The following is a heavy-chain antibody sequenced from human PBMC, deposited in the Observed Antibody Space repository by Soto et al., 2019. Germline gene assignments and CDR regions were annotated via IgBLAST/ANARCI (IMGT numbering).Heavy chain of an antibody. CDR1: GFTFSNYA. CDR2: ISGSGGST. D-gene: IGHD2-8*01. V-gene: IGHV3-23*01. CDR3: AKENAGPFDY. Sequence: GGSLRLSCAASGFTFSNYAMSWVRQAPGKGLEWVSTISGSGGSTYYVDSVKGRFTISRDNSKNTLYLQMNSLRAEDTAVYYCAKENAGPFDYWGQGTLVTVSS. J-gene: IGHJ4*02.